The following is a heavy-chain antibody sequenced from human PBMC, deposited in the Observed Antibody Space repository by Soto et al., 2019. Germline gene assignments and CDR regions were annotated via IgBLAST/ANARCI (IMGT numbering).Heavy chain of an antibody. Sequence: PSETLSLTCTVSGGSISSYYWSWIRQPPGKGLEWIGYIYYSGSTNYNPSLKSRVTISVDTSKNQFSLKLSSVTAADTAVYYCARHNYYGSAPFDYWGQGTLVTVSS. CDR2: IYYSGST. CDR1: GGSISSYY. D-gene: IGHD3-10*01. CDR3: ARHNYYGSAPFDY. V-gene: IGHV4-59*08. J-gene: IGHJ4*02.